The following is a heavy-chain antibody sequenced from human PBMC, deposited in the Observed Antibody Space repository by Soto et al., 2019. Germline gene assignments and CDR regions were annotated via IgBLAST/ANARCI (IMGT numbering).Heavy chain of an antibody. Sequence: GGSLRLSCSASGFTFSSYAMHWVRQAPGKGLEYVSAISSNGGSTYYADSVKGRFTISRDNSKNTLYLQMSSLRAEDTAVYYCVKDLVGGQGYYYYGMDVWGQGTTVTVSS. CDR3: VKDLVGGQGYYYYGMDV. J-gene: IGHJ6*02. D-gene: IGHD3-10*01. CDR2: ISSNGGST. V-gene: IGHV3-64D*08. CDR1: GFTFSSYA.